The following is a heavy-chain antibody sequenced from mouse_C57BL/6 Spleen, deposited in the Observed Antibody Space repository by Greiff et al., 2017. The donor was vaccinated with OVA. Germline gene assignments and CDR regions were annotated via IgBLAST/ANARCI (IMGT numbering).Heavy chain of an antibody. CDR2: ISSGSSTI. V-gene: IGHV5-17*01. CDR1: GFTFSDYG. J-gene: IGHJ4*01. CDR3: ARKRIGDAMDY. Sequence: EVKLVESGGGLAKPGGSLKLSCAASGFTFSDYGMHWVRQAPEKGLEWVAYISSGSSTIYYADTVKGRYTISRDNAKNTLFLQMTSLRSEDTAMYYCARKRIGDAMDYWGQGTSVTVSS. D-gene: IGHD3-1*01.